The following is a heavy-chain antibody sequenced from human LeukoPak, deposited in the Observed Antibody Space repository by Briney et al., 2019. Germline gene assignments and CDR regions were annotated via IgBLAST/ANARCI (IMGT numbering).Heavy chain of an antibody. CDR2: IYHSGST. CDR3: ARQHSRGWLVDFDY. D-gene: IGHD6-19*01. CDR1: GYSISSGYY. Sequence: SGTLSLTCAVSGYSISSGYYWGWIREPPGKGLEWIGSIYHSGSTYYNPSLKSRVTISVDTSKNQFSLKLSSVTAADTAVYYCARQHSRGWLVDFDYWGQGTLVTVSS. V-gene: IGHV4-38-2*01. J-gene: IGHJ4*02.